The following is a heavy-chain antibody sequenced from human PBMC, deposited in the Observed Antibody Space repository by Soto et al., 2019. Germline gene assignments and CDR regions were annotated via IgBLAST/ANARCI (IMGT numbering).Heavy chain of an antibody. J-gene: IGHJ5*02. CDR1: GFSLTSSGVG. CDR3: APRVPYNSYWDVGWFDP. Sequence: QITLKESGPTLVEPTQTLTLTCSFSGFSLTSSGVGVGWLRQAPGKALECLGIIYWDGDRRYNPSLKERLTITKAAAKHQVVVTMSYMEPVDTATYYRAPRVPYNSYWDVGWFDPWGQGTLVTVS. D-gene: IGHD1-20*01. CDR2: IYWDGDR. V-gene: IGHV2-5*02.